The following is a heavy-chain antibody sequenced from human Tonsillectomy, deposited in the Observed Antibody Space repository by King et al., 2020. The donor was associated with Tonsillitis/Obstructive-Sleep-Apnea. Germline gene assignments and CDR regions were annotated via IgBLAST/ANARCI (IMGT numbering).Heavy chain of an antibody. CDR3: ARVDDYVWGSYRYFDY. Sequence: VQLQQWGAGLLKPSETLSLTCAVYGGSFSGYYWSWIRQPPGKGLEWIGEINHSGSTNYNPSLKSRVTISVDTSKNQFSLKLSSVTAADTAVYYCARVDDYVWGSYRYFDYWGQGTLVTVSS. CDR2: INHSGST. D-gene: IGHD3-16*02. V-gene: IGHV4-34*01. CDR1: GGSFSGYY. J-gene: IGHJ4*02.